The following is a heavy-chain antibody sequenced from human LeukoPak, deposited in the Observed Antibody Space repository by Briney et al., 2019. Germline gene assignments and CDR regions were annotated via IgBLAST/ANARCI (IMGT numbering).Heavy chain of an antibody. CDR2: MSNDGSNK. J-gene: IGHJ4*02. V-gene: IGHV3-30*18. CDR3: AKQSAADRGHLDY. CDR1: GFTFSNYG. Sequence: GGSLRLSCAASGFTFSNYGMHWVRQAPGKGLEWLAIMSNDGSNKYYADSVKGRFTISRDNSKNTLYLQMNSLRAGDMAVYHCAKQSAADRGHLDYWGQGTLVTVSS.